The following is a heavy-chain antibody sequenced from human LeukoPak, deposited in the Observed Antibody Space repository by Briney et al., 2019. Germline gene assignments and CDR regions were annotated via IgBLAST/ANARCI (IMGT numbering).Heavy chain of an antibody. CDR1: GFTFSSYV. D-gene: IGHD3-10*01. Sequence: GGSLRLSCAASGFTFSSYVMNWVRQAPGQGLDWVSSISGGAGGAAYADSVKGRFTMSRDNSKNTLYLQMNSLRAEDTAVYYCAKDGGYGSGSYYPDYWGQGTLVTVSS. J-gene: IGHJ4*02. CDR2: ISGGAGGA. CDR3: AKDGGYGSGSYYPDY. V-gene: IGHV3-23*01.